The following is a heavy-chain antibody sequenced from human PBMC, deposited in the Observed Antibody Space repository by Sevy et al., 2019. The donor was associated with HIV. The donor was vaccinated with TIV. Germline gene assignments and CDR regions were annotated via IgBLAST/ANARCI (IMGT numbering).Heavy chain of an antibody. D-gene: IGHD6-13*01. CDR1: GYTFTSYG. CDR3: ARDRVGRSRSSWDRMDAFDI. V-gene: IGHV1-18*01. CDR2: ISAYNGNT. Sequence: ASVKVSCKASGYTFTSYGISWVRQAPGQGLEGMGWISAYNGNTNYAQKLQGRVTMTTDTSTRTAYMELRSLRLEDTAVYYCARDRVGRSRSSWDRMDAFDIWGQGTMVTVSS. J-gene: IGHJ3*02.